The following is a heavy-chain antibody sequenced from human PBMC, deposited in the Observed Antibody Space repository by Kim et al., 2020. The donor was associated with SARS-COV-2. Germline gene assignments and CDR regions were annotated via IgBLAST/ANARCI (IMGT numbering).Heavy chain of an antibody. V-gene: IGHV3-21*01. J-gene: IGHJ5*02. CDR1: GFTFSNSS. Sequence: GGSLRLSCAASGFTFSNSSMNWVRQAPGKGLEWVSSISSTSKYIYYADSVKGRFTISRDNAKNSLYLQMNSLRAEDTAVFYCARDREVWGIESWGQGTLV. CDR2: ISSTSKYI. CDR3: ARDREVWGIES. D-gene: IGHD3-16*01.